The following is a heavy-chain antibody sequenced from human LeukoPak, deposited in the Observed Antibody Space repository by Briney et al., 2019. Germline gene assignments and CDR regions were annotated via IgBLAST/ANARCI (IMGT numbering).Heavy chain of an antibody. V-gene: IGHV3-30*03. D-gene: IGHD6-13*01. Sequence: GGSLRLSCVASGFSFSSMHWVRQAPGKGLEWVAVISYDGSNKYYADSVKGRFTISRDNSKNTLYLQMNSLRAEDTAVYYCEGGAAAGGPGYWGQGTLVTVSS. CDR3: EGGAAAGGPGY. CDR2: ISYDGSNK. CDR1: GFSFSS. J-gene: IGHJ4*02.